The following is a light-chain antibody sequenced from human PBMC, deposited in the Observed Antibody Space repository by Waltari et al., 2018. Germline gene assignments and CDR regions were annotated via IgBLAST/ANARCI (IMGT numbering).Light chain of an antibody. CDR3: QSADSSGTYVV. CDR1: ALSKQY. J-gene: IGLJ2*01. Sequence: SYELTQPPSVSVSPGQTARITCSADALSKQYAYWYQHKPGQAPVLAMYRDNERPSGIPERFSGSSSGTTVTLTISGVQAEDEADYYCQSADSSGTYVVFGGGTKLTVL. V-gene: IGLV3-25*03. CDR2: RDN.